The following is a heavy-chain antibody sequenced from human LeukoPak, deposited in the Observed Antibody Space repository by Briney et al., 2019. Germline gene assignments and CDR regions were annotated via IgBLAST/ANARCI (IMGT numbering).Heavy chain of an antibody. CDR1: GGTFSSYA. Sequence: SVKVSCKASGGTFSSYAISWVRQAPGQGLEWMGRIIPIFGTANYAQEFQGRVTITTDESTSTAYMELSSLRSEDTAVYYCARAKMVVTDAFDIWGQGTMVTVSS. J-gene: IGHJ3*02. V-gene: IGHV1-69*05. CDR2: IIPIFGTA. D-gene: IGHD4-23*01. CDR3: ARAKMVVTDAFDI.